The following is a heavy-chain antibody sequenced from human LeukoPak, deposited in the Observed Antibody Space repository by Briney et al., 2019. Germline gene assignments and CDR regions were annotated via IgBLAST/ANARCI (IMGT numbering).Heavy chain of an antibody. CDR2: IKQDETEK. CDR1: GFTFSNFW. Sequence: GGSLRLSCTASGFTFSNFWMGWVRQAPGKGLEWVANIKQDETEKFYLGSVKGRFTISRDNAKNSLYLQMNSLRVEDTALYYWGRLGSTNPGNLYKFFDQLGQGTLGTVSS. D-gene: IGHD2-2*01. CDR3: GRLGSTNPGNLYKFFDQ. V-gene: IGHV3-7*03. J-gene: IGHJ4*01.